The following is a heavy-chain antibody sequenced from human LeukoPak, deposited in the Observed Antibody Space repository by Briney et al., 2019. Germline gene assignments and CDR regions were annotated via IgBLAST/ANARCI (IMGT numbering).Heavy chain of an antibody. CDR1: GFTFSSYN. V-gene: IGHV3-21*01. CDR3: ARAKRQQLVLGNWFDP. D-gene: IGHD6-13*01. J-gene: IGHJ5*02. CDR2: ISSSSRYI. Sequence: GGSLRLSCVASGFTFSSYNMNWVRQAPGKGLEWVSSISSSSRYIYYTDSVKGRFTISRDNAKNSLYLQMNSLRAEDTAVYYCARAKRQQLVLGNWFDPWGQGTLVTVSS.